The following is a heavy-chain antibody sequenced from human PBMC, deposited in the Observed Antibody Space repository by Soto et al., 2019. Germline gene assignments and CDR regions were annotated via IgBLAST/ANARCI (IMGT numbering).Heavy chain of an antibody. CDR3: ARLRWGAGSGTSTIFFDP. D-gene: IGHD3-9*01. CDR2: RKQRERER. Sequence: GGSLRLSCAVTAFHFSSYWMTWVRQATGKRLERGANRKQRERERNYVDAVKDRFTITRDNAKDTLELQMNSLRAEDTAVYFCARLRWGAGSGTSTIFFDPWGQGTLVTVSS. J-gene: IGHJ5*02. CDR1: AFHFSSYW. V-gene: IGHV3-7*01.